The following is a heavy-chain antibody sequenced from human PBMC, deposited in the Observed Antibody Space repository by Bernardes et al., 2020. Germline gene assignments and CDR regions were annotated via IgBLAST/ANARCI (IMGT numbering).Heavy chain of an antibody. CDR3: VAGTEPPGFFDY. Sequence: SETLSLTCSVSGGSIRTGAYYWSWIRQHPGKGLEWIGNIYYSGSTHYNPSLKSRVTISVDTSKNQFSLKLASLTAADTAVYFCVAGTEPPGFFDYWGQGAQVTVSS. V-gene: IGHV4-31*03. J-gene: IGHJ4*02. CDR1: GGSIRTGAYY. CDR2: IYYSGST. D-gene: IGHD6-19*01.